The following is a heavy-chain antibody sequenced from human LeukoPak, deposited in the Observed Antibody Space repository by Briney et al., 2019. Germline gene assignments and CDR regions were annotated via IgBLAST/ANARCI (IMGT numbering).Heavy chain of an antibody. Sequence: GSLLLSCAASGFTVSSNYMSWVRQAPGKGLEWVSVIYSGGSTYYADSVKGRFTISRDNSKNTLYLQMNSLRAEDTAVYYCARAYDSSGYPDWGQGTLVTVSS. CDR1: GFTVSSNY. D-gene: IGHD3-22*01. J-gene: IGHJ4*02. V-gene: IGHV3-53*01. CDR3: ARAYDSSGYPD. CDR2: IYSGGST.